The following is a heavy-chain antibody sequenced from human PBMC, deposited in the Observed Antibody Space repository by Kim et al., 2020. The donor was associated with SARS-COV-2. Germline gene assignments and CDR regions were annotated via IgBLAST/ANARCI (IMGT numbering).Heavy chain of an antibody. CDR2: ISGRGEYT. D-gene: IGHD3-10*01. V-gene: IGHV3-23*01. CDR3: AKLMGSRLPTRGMDL. J-gene: IGHJ6*02. CDR1: GFTFSNYA. Sequence: GGSLRLSCVASGFTFSNYALTWVRQAPGKGLEWGSAISGRGEYTYYADSVKGRFTISRDNSKSTLYLQMDSLRGEDTAVYYCAKLMGSRLPTRGMDLWG.